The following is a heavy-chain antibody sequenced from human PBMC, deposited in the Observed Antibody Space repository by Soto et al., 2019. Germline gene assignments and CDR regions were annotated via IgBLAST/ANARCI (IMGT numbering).Heavy chain of an antibody. D-gene: IGHD2-21*01. V-gene: IGHV4-39*01. Sequence: ESLSLTGAVSGVSIHNSHSFWAWIRQPPGKGLQFIASVYHNGGAHYNSSLKSRVTISVDTANNQVSLRMRSLTAADTAFYYCGRVVEGATRHTDPDSWGQGILVTVYS. CDR2: VYHNGGA. CDR3: GRVVEGATRHTDPDS. CDR1: GVSIHNSHSF. J-gene: IGHJ5*01.